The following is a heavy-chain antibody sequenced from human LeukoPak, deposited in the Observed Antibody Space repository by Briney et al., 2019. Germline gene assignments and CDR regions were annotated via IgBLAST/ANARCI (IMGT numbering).Heavy chain of an antibody. CDR2: ISAQNGNT. Sequence: ASVKVSCKSSGYTITSHGVSWVRQAPGQGLEWMGWISAQNGNTNYMQQFLGRVTMTRDTSASTVYMELRSLKSDDTAVYYCARESIGGYGFDYWGQGTPVTVAS. CDR1: GYTITSHG. J-gene: IGHJ4*02. CDR3: ARESIGGYGFDY. D-gene: IGHD6-25*01. V-gene: IGHV1-18*01.